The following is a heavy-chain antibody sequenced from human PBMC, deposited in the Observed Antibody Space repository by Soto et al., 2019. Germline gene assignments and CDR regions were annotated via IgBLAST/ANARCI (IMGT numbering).Heavy chain of an antibody. V-gene: IGHV4-31*03. CDR3: ASDRGSYGMDV. Sequence: QVQLQESGPGLVKPSQTLSLTCTVSGDSVSGGYYWSWVRQRPRKGLEWIGYVSPIGTPYYSPSLNSRVSILIDTSKNQLSLEVRSVTAADTAVYYCASDRGSYGMDVWGQGTTVTVSS. CDR1: GDSVSGGYY. J-gene: IGHJ6*02. CDR2: VSPIGTP.